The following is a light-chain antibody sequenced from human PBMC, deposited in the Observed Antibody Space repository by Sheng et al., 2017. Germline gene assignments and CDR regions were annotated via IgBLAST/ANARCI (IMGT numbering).Light chain of an antibody. V-gene: IGKV1-5*03. CDR3: QQYNSYPNT. CDR1: QSISSW. Sequence: DIQMTQSPSTLSASVRDRVTITCRASQSISSWLAWYQQKPGKAPKLLIYKASSLESGVPSRFSGSGSGTEFTLTISSLQPDDFATYYCQQYNSYPNTFGQGTKLEIK. CDR2: KAS. J-gene: IGKJ2*01.